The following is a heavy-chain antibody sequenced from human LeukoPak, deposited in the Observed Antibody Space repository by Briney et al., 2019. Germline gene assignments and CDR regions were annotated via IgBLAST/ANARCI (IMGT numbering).Heavy chain of an antibody. V-gene: IGHV3-33*01. CDR3: ARDLHYYVAMDV. CDR1: GFAFSRYG. J-gene: IGHJ6*02. D-gene: IGHD3-10*02. Sequence: QPGRSLRLSCAASGFAFSRYGMHWVRQAPGKGLEWVAVIWDDGSNQKYADSVKGRFTISRDNSKNTLYLQMNSLRAEDTAVYYCARDLHYYVAMDVWGQGTTVTVSS. CDR2: IWDDGSNQ.